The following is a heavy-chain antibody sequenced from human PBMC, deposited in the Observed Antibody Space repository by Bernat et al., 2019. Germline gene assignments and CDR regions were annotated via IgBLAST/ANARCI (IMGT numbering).Heavy chain of an antibody. V-gene: IGHV3-9*01. D-gene: IGHD6-13*01. CDR3: AKDRAESSSWVDDAFDI. CDR2: ISWNSGSI. CDR1: GFTFDDYA. J-gene: IGHJ3*02. Sequence: EVQLVESGGGLVQPGRSLRLSCAASGFTFDDYAMHWVRQAPGKGLEWVSGISWNSGSIGYADSVKGRFTISRDNAKNSLYLQMNSLRAEDTALYYCAKDRAESSSWVDDAFDIWGQGTMVTVSS.